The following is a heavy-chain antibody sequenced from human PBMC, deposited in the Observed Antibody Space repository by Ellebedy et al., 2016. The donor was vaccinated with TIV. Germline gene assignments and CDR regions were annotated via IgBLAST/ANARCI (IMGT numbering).Heavy chain of an antibody. CDR2: ISGSGGST. J-gene: IGHJ4*02. D-gene: IGHD3-10*01. Sequence: GESLKISXAASGFTFSSYAMSWVRQAPGKGLEWVSAISGSGGSTYYADSVKGRFTISRDNSKNTLYLQMNSLRAEDTAVYYCAKATPTPLLWFGEFTVWGQGTLVTVSS. CDR1: GFTFSSYA. V-gene: IGHV3-23*01. CDR3: AKATPTPLLWFGEFTV.